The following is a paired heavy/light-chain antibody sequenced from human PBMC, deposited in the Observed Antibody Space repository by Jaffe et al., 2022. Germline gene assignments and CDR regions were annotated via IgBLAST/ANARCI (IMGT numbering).Heavy chain of an antibody. CDR2: IKQDGSEK. V-gene: IGHV3-7*05. D-gene: IGHD3-10*01. J-gene: IGHJ3*02. CDR3: ARVPITMVRGVILSYDAFDI. CDR1: GFTFSSYW. Sequence: EVQLVESGGGLVQPGGSLRLSCAASGFTFSSYWMSWVRQAPGKGLEWVANIKQDGSEKYYVDSVKGRFTISRDNAKNSLYLQMNSLRAEDTAVYYCARVPITMVRGVILSYDAFDIWGQGTMVTVSS.
Light chain of an antibody. CDR3: QAWDSSYVV. J-gene: IGLJ2*01. V-gene: IGLV3-1*01. Sequence: SYELTQPPSVSVSPGQTASITCSGDKLGDKYACWYQQKPGQSPVLVIYQDSKRPSGIPERFSGSNSGNTATLTISGTQAMDEADYYCQAWDSSYVVFGGGTKLTVL. CDR2: QDS. CDR1: KLGDKY.